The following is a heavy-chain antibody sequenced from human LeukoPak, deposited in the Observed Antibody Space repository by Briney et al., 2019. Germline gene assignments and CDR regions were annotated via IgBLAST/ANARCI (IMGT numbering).Heavy chain of an antibody. CDR2: IYYSGST. CDR1: GGSISSGGYY. J-gene: IGHJ4*02. Sequence: SETLSLTCTVSGGSISSGGYYWSWIRQHPGKGLEWIGYIYYSGSTYYNPSLKSRVTISVDTSKNQFSLKLSSVTAADTAVYYCARGRSSGWRFFDYWGQGTLVTVSS. D-gene: IGHD6-19*01. CDR3: ARGRSSGWRFFDY. V-gene: IGHV4-31*03.